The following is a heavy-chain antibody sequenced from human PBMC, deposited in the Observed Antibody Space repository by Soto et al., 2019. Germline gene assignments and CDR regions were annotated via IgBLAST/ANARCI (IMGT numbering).Heavy chain of an antibody. D-gene: IGHD5-12*01. J-gene: IGHJ4*02. Sequence: QVQLVQSGPEVKKPEASVKVSCKTSGYTFTSSGISWVRQAPGQGPEWMGWISGHNGATNFARNCQDRVTLTIDSSTTTAYMEVRSLSFAGTAIYYCARDQGGYGIFDDWGQGTLVTVSS. CDR2: ISGHNGAT. CDR3: ARDQGGYGIFDD. CDR1: GYTFTSSG. V-gene: IGHV1-18*04.